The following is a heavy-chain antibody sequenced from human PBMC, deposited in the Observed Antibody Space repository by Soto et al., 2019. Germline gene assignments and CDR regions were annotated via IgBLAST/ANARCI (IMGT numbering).Heavy chain of an antibody. Sequence: QVQLVQSGAEVKKPGASVKVSCKASGYTFTSYDINWVRQATGQGLEWMGWMNPNSGNTGYAQNFQGRVTMTRNTPISKANMGLGTLRSEATAVYYGGGGNSSDFWGRGPLVTVS. J-gene: IGHJ2*01. CDR2: MNPNSGNT. V-gene: IGHV1-8*01. CDR1: GYTFTSYD. CDR3: GGGNSSDF.